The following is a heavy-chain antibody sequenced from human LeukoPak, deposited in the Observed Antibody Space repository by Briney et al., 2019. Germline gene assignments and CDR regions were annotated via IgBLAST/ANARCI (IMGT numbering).Heavy chain of an antibody. Sequence: ASVKASCKASGGTFSSYAISWVRQAPGQGLEWMGRIIPILGIANYAQKFQGRVTITADKSTSTAYMELSSLRSEDTAVYYCARAGSTMVQGVIHNWFDPWGQGTLVTVSS. J-gene: IGHJ5*02. CDR3: ARAGSTMVQGVIHNWFDP. D-gene: IGHD3-10*01. CDR2: IIPILGIA. V-gene: IGHV1-69*04. CDR1: GGTFSSYA.